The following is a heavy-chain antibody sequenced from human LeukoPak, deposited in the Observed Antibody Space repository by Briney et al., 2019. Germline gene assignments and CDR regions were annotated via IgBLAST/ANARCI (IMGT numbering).Heavy chain of an antibody. J-gene: IGHJ4*02. D-gene: IGHD6-19*01. CDR3: AKDNRRHYTSGPNPDSLH. CDR1: GFTFYSYW. CDR2: IKHDGSER. V-gene: IGHV3-7*03. Sequence: GGSLRLSCAASGFTFYSYWMSWVRQAPGKGLEWVANIKHDGSERYYGESVKGRFTISRDNAKNSLYLQMNSLRVEDTAFYYCAKDNRRHYTSGPNPDSLHWGQGALVTVSS.